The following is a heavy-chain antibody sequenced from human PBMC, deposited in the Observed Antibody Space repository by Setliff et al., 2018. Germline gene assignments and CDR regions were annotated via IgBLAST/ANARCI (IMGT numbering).Heavy chain of an antibody. Sequence: SETLSLTCSVSGGPFTNTNNYWGWIRQPPGKGLEWIGSIYYTGDPYYNPSLKSRVTMSVDTSKDQFSLKLSSVTAADTAVYYCARDFSTPHFGVARGSYYYYYMDVWGKGTTVTVSS. J-gene: IGHJ6*03. CDR2: IYYTGDP. CDR1: GGPFTNTNNY. D-gene: IGHD3-3*01. CDR3: ARDFSTPHFGVARGSYYYYYMDV. V-gene: IGHV4-39*07.